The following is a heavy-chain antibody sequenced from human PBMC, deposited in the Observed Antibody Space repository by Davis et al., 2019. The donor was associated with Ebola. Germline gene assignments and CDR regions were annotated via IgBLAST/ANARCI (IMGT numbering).Heavy chain of an antibody. D-gene: IGHD3-3*01. CDR2: INAGNGNT. CDR3: ASWPALTDYDSVVQPI. V-gene: IGHV1-3*01. CDR1: GYTFTSYA. J-gene: IGHJ3*02. Sequence: ASVKVSCKASGYTFTSYAMHWVRQAPGQRLEWMGWINAGNGNTKYSQKFQGRVTITRDTSASTAYMELSSLRSEDTAVYYCASWPALTDYDSVVQPIWGQGTMVTVSS.